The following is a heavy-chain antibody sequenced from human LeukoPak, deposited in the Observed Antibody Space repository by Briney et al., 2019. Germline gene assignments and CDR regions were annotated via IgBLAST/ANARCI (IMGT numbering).Heavy chain of an antibody. CDR3: ARGGRYYYYGMDV. J-gene: IGHJ6*02. CDR1: GGSISSYY. Sequence: SETLSLTCTVSGGSISSYYWSWIRQPPGKGLEWIGYIYYSGSTNYNPSLKSRVTISVDTSKNQFSLKLSSVTAADTAVYYCARGGRYYYYGMDVWGQGTTVTVSS. D-gene: IGHD1-14*01. CDR2: IYYSGST. V-gene: IGHV4-59*01.